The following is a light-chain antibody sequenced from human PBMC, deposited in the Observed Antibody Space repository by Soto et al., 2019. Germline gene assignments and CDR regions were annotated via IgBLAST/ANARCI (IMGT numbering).Light chain of an antibody. J-gene: IGKJ4*01. CDR3: QQYNNWPPGVT. Sequence: EIVMTQSPATLSVSPGERATLSCRASQSVSSNLAWYQQKPGQAPRLLIYGASTRATGIPARFSGSGSGTEFTLTISSLPSEDFAVYYCQQYNNWPPGVTFGGGTKVEIK. CDR1: QSVSSN. CDR2: GAS. V-gene: IGKV3-15*01.